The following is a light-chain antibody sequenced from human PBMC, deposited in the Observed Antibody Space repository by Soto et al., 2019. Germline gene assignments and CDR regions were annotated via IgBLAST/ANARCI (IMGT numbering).Light chain of an antibody. J-gene: IGLJ2*01. CDR1: SSDVGDYKF. V-gene: IGLV2-8*01. CDR2: EVS. CDR3: SSYAGNNNVV. Sequence: QSVLTQPPSASGSPGQSVTISCTGTSSDVGDYKFVSWYQQHPGKAPKLLIYEVSRRPSGVPDRFSGSKSGNTASLTVSGLQAEDEADYYCSSYAGNNNVVFGGWTQLTVL.